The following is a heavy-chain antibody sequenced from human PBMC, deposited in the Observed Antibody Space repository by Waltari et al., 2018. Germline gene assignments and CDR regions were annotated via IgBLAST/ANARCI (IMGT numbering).Heavy chain of an antibody. V-gene: IGHV4-34*01. CDR1: GGSFGGYY. Sequence: QVQLQQCGTRLLEPSETLSLTCAVDGGSFGGYYWSWIRQPPGKGLEWTGEINHSGSTNYNPSLKSLVTISVDTSKTQFSLQLSSVTASDSAVYYCARVRGTTANWFDPLGQGTLVTVSS. CDR3: ARVRGTTANWFDP. J-gene: IGHJ5*02. D-gene: IGHD2-21*02. CDR2: INHSGST.